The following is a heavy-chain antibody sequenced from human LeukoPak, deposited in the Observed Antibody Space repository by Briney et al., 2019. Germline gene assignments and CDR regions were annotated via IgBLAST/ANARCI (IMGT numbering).Heavy chain of an antibody. CDR1: GFTFSSYA. J-gene: IGHJ4*02. CDR2: ISVSGGSM. Sequence: GGSLRLSCAVSGFTFSSYAMSWVRQAPGKGLEWVSVISVSGGSMYYADSVKGRFTISRDNAKNSLYLQMNSLRAEDTAVYYCARDTGEPRGAQRGSEYWGQGTLVTVSS. D-gene: IGHD3-10*01. CDR3: ARDTGEPRGAQRGSEY. V-gene: IGHV3-23*01.